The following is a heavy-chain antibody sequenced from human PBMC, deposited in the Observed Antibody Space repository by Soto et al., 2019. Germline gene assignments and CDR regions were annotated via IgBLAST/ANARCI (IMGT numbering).Heavy chain of an antibody. CDR3: ANTVDTATGPPDNWFDP. Sequence: ASVKVSCKASGYTFTSYGISWVRQAPGQGLEWMGWISAYNGNTNYAQKLQGRVTMTTDTSTSTAYMELRSLRSDDTAVYYCANTVDTATGPPDNWFDPWGQGTLVTVSS. J-gene: IGHJ5*02. CDR1: GYTFTSYG. D-gene: IGHD5-18*01. CDR2: ISAYNGNT. V-gene: IGHV1-18*04.